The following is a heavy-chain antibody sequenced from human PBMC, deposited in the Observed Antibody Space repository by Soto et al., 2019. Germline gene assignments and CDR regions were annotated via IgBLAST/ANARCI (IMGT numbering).Heavy chain of an antibody. CDR2: IGTAGDT. V-gene: IGHV3-13*01. J-gene: IGHJ4*02. CDR3: ARASPLISSGYHGAIDY. D-gene: IGHD3-22*01. CDR1: GFTFSSYD. Sequence: GGSLRLSCAASGFTFSSYDMHWVRQATGKGLEWVSAIGTAGDTYYPGSVKGRFTISRENAKNSLYLQMNSLRAEDTAVYYCARASPLISSGYHGAIDYWGQGTLVTVSS.